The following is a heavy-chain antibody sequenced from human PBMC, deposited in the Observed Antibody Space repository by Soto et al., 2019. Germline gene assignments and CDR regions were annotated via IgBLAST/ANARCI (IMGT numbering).Heavy chain of an antibody. CDR3: ARDSSQGCSSTSCYSLGYFDL. J-gene: IGHJ2*01. D-gene: IGHD2-2*02. CDR1: GGSISSGYYY. CDR2: IYYSGST. Sequence: PSETLSLTCTVSGGSISSGYYYWSWIRQPPGKGLGWIGYIYYSGSTYYNPSLKSRVTISVDTSKNQFSLKLSSVTAADTAVYYCARDSSQGCSSTSCYSLGYFDLWGRGTLVNVSS. V-gene: IGHV4-30-4*01.